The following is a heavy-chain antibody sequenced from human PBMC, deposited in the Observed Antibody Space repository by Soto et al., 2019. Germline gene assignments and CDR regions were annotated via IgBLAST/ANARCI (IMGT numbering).Heavy chain of an antibody. CDR3: ARVAVVVGATSPIGWFDP. CDR1: GYTLSEVS. V-gene: IGHV1-24*01. J-gene: IGHJ5*02. D-gene: IGHD1-26*01. CDR2: FDPEDSET. Sequence: ASVKVSCKVSGYTLSEVSMQWVRQAPGKGLEWMGGFDPEDSETINVQKFQGRVTMNEDTSTDTAYMELSILRSEDTAVYYCARVAVVVGATSPIGWFDPWGQGALVSVS.